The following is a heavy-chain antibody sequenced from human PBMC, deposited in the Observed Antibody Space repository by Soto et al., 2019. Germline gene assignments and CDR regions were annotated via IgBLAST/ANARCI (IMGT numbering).Heavy chain of an antibody. CDR2: ISNSGSTT. J-gene: IGHJ4*02. V-gene: IGHV3-48*02. CDR1: GFTFNLYD. D-gene: IGHD1-1*01. Sequence: EVHLVESGGGLVQPGGSLRLSCAGSGFTFNLYDMKWVRQAPGKGPEWVAHISNSGSTTDYADSVEGRFTISRDNVKGSLYLQMNSLRDDDTALYYCVRDSAFHDAGKEGDWGQGTLVTVSS. CDR3: VRDSAFHDAGKEGD.